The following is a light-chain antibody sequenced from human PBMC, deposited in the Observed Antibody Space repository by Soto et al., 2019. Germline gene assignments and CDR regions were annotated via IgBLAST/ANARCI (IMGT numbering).Light chain of an antibody. CDR1: QSINSY. CDR2: KAS. V-gene: IGKV1-39*01. J-gene: IGKJ4*01. Sequence: DLQMPQSPSSLSASVGDRVTLSCRASQSINSYLDWYQHKPGKAPNLLIYKASSLQSGVPSRFSGSGSGTDFTLTISSLQPEDFATYYCQQSYSTPPTFGGGTKVDIK. CDR3: QQSYSTPPT.